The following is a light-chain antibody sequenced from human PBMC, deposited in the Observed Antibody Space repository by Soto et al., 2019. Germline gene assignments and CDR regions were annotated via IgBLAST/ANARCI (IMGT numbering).Light chain of an antibody. CDR3: QQYNAYSRT. V-gene: IGKV1-5*01. CDR1: QSISSW. CDR2: DAS. J-gene: IGKJ1*01. Sequence: DIQMTQSPSTLSASVGDRVTITCRASQSISSWLAWYQQKPGKAPKLLIYDASSLEIGVPSRFSGSGSGTEFTLTISSLQADDFATYYCQQYNAYSRTFGQGTKVDIK.